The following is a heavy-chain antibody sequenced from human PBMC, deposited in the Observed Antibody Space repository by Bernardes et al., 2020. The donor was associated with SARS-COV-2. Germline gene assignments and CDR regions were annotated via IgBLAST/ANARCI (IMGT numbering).Heavy chain of an antibody. D-gene: IGHD2-2*01. CDR3: ARDPRSDCISTSCKEFWH. CDR2: ISYHGTKT. V-gene: IGHV3-30*03. J-gene: IGHJ4*02. CDR1: GFPFSIHG. Sequence: GGSLRLSCAASGFPFSIHGMHWVRQAPGKGLEWVAVISYHGTKTYYADSVKGRFTISRDNSKTTLYLQMNSLRLEDTAIYYCARDPRSDCISTSCKEFWHWSQGTLVTVSS.